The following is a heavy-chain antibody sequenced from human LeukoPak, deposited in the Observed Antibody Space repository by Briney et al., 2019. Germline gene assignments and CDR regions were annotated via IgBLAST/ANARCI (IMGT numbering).Heavy chain of an antibody. D-gene: IGHD3-10*01. CDR1: GFTFSSYA. CDR2: ISGSGDSA. V-gene: IGHV3-23*01. Sequence: GGSLRLSCAASGFTFSSYAMSWVRQAPGKGLESVSTISGSGDSANYADSVKGRFTISRDNSKNTLYLQMNSLRAEDTAVYYCAKDFLRGDYYYYGMDVWGKGTTVTVSS. CDR3: AKDFLRGDYYYYGMDV. J-gene: IGHJ6*04.